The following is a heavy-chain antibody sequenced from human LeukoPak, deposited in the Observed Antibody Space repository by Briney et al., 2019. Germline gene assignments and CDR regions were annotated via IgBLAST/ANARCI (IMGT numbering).Heavy chain of an antibody. Sequence: QPGGSLRLSCAASGFTFSSYAMSWVRQAPEKGLEWVSAIRGSGGSTYYADSVKGRFTISRDNSKNTLYLQMNSLRAEDTAVYYCAKAQHDFWSGLTIKASPVDYWGQGTLVTVSS. D-gene: IGHD3-3*01. CDR3: AKAQHDFWSGLTIKASPVDY. V-gene: IGHV3-23*01. J-gene: IGHJ4*02. CDR2: IRGSGGST. CDR1: GFTFSSYA.